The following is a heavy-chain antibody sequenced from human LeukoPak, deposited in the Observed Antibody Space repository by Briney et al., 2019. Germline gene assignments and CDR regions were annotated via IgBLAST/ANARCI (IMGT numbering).Heavy chain of an antibody. CDR2: IWYDGSNE. D-gene: IGHD3-22*01. CDR1: GFTFSSYG. J-gene: IGHJ4*02. V-gene: IGHV3-33*01. Sequence: GRSLRLSCAASGFTFSSYGMHWVRQAPGKGLEWVAVIWYDGSNEYYADSVKGRFTISRDNSKNTLYLQMNSLRAEDTAVYYCARDRYYYDSSGWFYFDYWGQGTLVTVSS. CDR3: ARDRYYYDSSGWFYFDY.